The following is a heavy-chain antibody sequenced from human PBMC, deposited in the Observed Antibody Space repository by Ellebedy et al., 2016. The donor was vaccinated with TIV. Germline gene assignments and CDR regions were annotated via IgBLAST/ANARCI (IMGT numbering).Heavy chain of an antibody. D-gene: IGHD2-21*01. CDR2: TYYRSKWYN. CDR3: ARSAGIVVVIADFDY. J-gene: IGHJ4*02. CDR1: GDSVSSNSAA. Sequence: SQTLSLTXXISGDSVSSNSAAWNWIRQSPSRGLEWLGRTYYRSKWYNDYAVSVKSRITINPDTSKNQFSLQLNSVTPEDTAVYYCARSAGIVVVIADFDYWGQGTLVTVSS. V-gene: IGHV6-1*01.